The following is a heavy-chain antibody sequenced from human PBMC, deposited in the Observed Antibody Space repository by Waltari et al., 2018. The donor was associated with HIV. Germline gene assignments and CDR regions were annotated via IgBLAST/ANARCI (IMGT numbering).Heavy chain of an antibody. D-gene: IGHD7-27*01. Sequence: EVQLLVSGGGLVQPGGSLSISCATYGLTFSSYAMSWVRQAQRKGLELVSAITVSGGSTYYADSVKVRFTISRDNSKNTLYLQMDSLRAEDTAVYYCARQSLGSFDYWGQGTLVTVSS. CDR3: ARQSLGSFDY. V-gene: IGHV3-23*01. J-gene: IGHJ4*02. CDR1: GLTFSSYA. CDR2: ITVSGGST.